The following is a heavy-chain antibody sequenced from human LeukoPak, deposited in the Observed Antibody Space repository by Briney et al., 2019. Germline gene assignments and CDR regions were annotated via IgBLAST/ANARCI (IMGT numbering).Heavy chain of an antibody. CDR3: VSPRGFSYGYFDY. CDR2: IYYSKNT. D-gene: IGHD5-18*01. V-gene: IGHV4-39*02. Sequence: SETLSLTCTVSGGSISSSSAYWGWIRQPPGKGLEWIGSIYYSKNTYYNPSLKSRVTISADTSKNHFSLTPGSVSATDTAVYYCVSPRGFSYGYFDYWGQGTLVTVSS. CDR1: GGSISSSSAY. J-gene: IGHJ4*02.